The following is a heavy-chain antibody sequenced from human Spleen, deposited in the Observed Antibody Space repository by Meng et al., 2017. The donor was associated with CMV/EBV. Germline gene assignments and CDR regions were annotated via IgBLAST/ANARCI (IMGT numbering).Heavy chain of an antibody. CDR2: ISSNGGST. J-gene: IGHJ4*02. Sequence: GGSLRLSCAASGFTFSSYAMHWVRQAPGKGLEYVSAISSNGGSTYYADSVKGRFTISRDNGKNSVYLQMNSLRAEDTAVYYCGSGWRILPAAMVDHWGQGTLVTVSS. CDR1: GFTFSSYA. CDR3: GSGWRILPAAMVDH. V-gene: IGHV3-64*02. D-gene: IGHD2-2*01.